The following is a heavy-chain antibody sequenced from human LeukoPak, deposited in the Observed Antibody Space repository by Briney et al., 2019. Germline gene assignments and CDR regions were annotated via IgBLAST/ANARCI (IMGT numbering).Heavy chain of an antibody. Sequence: PGESLRLSCAASGFAFNTYSMNWVRQAPGKGLEWVSFIFSSSTYIYYTDSVKGRFTISRDNAKNSLYLQMNSLRAEDTAVYYCARGLRYYYYMDVWGKGTTVTVSS. CDR3: ARGLRYYYYMDV. V-gene: IGHV3-21*01. CDR1: GFAFNTYS. CDR2: IFSSSTYI. J-gene: IGHJ6*03. D-gene: IGHD5-12*01.